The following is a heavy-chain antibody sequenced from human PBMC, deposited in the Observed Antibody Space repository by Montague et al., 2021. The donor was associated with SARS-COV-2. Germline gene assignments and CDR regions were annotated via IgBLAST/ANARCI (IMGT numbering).Heavy chain of an antibody. J-gene: IGHJ3*02. D-gene: IGHD3-3*01. CDR1: GGSISSYN. CDR2: IYYSGST. V-gene: IGHV4-59*08. CDR3: ARQRRYQLPITIFGVVRADGMDI. Sequence: SETLSLTCTVSGGSISSYNWSWIRQPPGKGLEWIGYIYYSGSTNYNPSLKRRVTISVDTSTNQFSLKLSSVTAADTAVYYCARQRRYQLPITIFGVVRADGMDIWGQGTMVTVSS.